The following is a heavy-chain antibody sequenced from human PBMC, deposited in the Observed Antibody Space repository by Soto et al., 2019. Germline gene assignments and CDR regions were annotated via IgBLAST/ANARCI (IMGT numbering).Heavy chain of an antibody. CDR3: ARDCSSTSCYDAFDI. V-gene: IGHV3-7*01. CDR2: IKQDGSEK. Sequence: GGSLRLSCAASGFTFSSYWMSWVRQAPGKGLEWVANIKQDGSEKYYVDSVKGRFTISRDNAKNSLYLQMNSLRAEATAVYYCARDCSSTSCYDAFDIWGQGTMVTVSS. D-gene: IGHD2-2*01. CDR1: GFTFSSYW. J-gene: IGHJ3*02.